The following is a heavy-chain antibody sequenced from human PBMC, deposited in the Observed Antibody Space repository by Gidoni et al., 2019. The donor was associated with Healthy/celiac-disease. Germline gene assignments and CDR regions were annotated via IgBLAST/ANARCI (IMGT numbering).Heavy chain of an antibody. CDR1: GFTFRRHA. CDR3: AGQGYYYDSLDVGRPTR. Sequence: VQLWEPGGGLVQPGGSLRRPCAASGFTFRRHAMSWVRQGPGKELEWVSAISDSGCRTYYADSVKGRFTISRDNSKNPLYVQMDSLRAEDTAVYYCAGQGYYYDSLDVGRPTRWGQGTLVTVSS. V-gene: IGHV3-23*01. J-gene: IGHJ4*02. CDR2: ISDSGCRT. D-gene: IGHD3-22*01.